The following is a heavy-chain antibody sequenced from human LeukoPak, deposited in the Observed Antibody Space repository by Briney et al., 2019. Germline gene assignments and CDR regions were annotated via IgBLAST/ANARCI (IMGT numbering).Heavy chain of an antibody. V-gene: IGHV1-2*02. CDR2: INANSGGT. D-gene: IGHD6-6*01. Sequence: GASVKVSCKASGYTFTGYYMHWVRQAPGQGLEWMGWINANSGGTSYAQKFQGRVTMTRDTFISTAYMELSRLRSDDTAVYYCARSSIDERDYYYYYGMDVWGQGTTVTVSS. J-gene: IGHJ6*02. CDR3: ARSSIDERDYYYYYGMDV. CDR1: GYTFTGYY.